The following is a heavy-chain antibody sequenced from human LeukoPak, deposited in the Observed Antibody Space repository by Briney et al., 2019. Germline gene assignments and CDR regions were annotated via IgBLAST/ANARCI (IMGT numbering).Heavy chain of an antibody. J-gene: IGHJ5*02. CDR2: IYYSGST. CDR1: GGSISSGGYY. V-gene: IGHV4-31*03. Sequence: SQTLSLTCTVSGGSISSGGYYWSWIRQHPGKGLEWIGYIYYSGSTNYNPSLKSRVTISVDTSKNQFSLKLSSVTAADTAVYYCARAHNYYDSSGYYEPWGQGTLVTVSS. D-gene: IGHD3-22*01. CDR3: ARAHNYYDSSGYYEP.